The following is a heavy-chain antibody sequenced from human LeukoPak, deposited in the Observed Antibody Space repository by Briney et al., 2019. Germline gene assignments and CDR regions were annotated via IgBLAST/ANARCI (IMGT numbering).Heavy chain of an antibody. Sequence: GGSLRLSCTASGFTFSNFAMSWVRQAPGKGLEWVSTITGGSGAKYYADSVKGRFTISRDNSKDTLYLQMHSLRAEDTAVYFCAKDTPLTTYTSGWSSNSFDYWGQGTLVAVSS. CDR2: ITGGSGAK. CDR3: AKDTPLTTYTSGWSSNSFDY. J-gene: IGHJ4*02. V-gene: IGHV3-23*01. CDR1: GFTFSNFA. D-gene: IGHD6-19*01.